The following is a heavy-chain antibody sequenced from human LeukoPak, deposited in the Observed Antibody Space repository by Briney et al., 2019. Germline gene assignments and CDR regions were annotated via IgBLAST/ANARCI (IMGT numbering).Heavy chain of an antibody. V-gene: IGHV1-69*13. CDR1: GGTFSSYA. CDR3: AREVAYCGGDCYSANWFDP. Sequence: SAKVSCKASGGTFSSYAISWVRQAPGQGLEWMGGIIPIFGTANYAQKFQGRVTITADESTSTAYMELSSLRSEDTAVYYCAREVAYCGGDCYSANWFDPWGQGTLVTVSS. J-gene: IGHJ5*02. D-gene: IGHD2-21*02. CDR2: IIPIFGTA.